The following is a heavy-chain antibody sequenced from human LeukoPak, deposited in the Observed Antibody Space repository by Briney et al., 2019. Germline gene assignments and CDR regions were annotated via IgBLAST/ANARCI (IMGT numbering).Heavy chain of an antibody. CDR3: ARSQLYLYYFDY. CDR1: GYTFTSYA. Sequence: ASVKVSCKASGYTFTSYAMHWVRQAPGQRLEWTGWINAGNGNTKYSQEFQGRVTITRDTSASTAYMELSSLRSEDMAVYYCARSQLYLYYFDYWGQGTLVTVSS. CDR2: INAGNGNT. J-gene: IGHJ4*02. D-gene: IGHD1-1*01. V-gene: IGHV1-3*03.